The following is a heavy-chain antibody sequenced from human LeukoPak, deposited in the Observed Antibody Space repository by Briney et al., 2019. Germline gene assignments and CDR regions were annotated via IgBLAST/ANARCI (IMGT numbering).Heavy chain of an antibody. CDR1: GFTFSSYA. D-gene: IGHD3-10*01. CDR2: ISGSGGST. Sequence: PGGSLRLSCAASGFTFSSYAMSWVRQAPGKGLEWVSAISGSGGSTYYADSVKGRFTISRDNSKNTLYLQMNSLRAEDTAVYYCAKDYYGSGSYFPLDAFDIWGQGTMVTVSS. V-gene: IGHV3-23*01. J-gene: IGHJ3*02. CDR3: AKDYYGSGSYFPLDAFDI.